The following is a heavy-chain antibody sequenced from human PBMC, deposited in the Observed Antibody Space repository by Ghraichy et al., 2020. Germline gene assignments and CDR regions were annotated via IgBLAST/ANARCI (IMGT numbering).Heavy chain of an antibody. V-gene: IGHV3-48*02. D-gene: IGHD2-21*01. Sequence: GGSLRLSCVGSGFTFSSYSMNWVRQSPGKGLEWVSYITSSSRTTAYADSVKGRFTVSRDNAQNSVYLQMNSLRDEDTAVYYCGRGSRVVRFFYYDGMDVLGQGTTVTGSA. CDR3: GRGSRVVRFFYYDGMDV. CDR1: GFTFSSYS. J-gene: IGHJ6*01. CDR2: ITSSSRTT.